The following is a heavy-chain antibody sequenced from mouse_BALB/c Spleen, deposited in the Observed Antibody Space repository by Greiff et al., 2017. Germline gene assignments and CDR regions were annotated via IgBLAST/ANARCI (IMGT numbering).Heavy chain of an antibody. J-gene: IGHJ2*01. D-gene: IGHD3-2*02. CDR3: ARGGRLTYFDY. Sequence: DVKLVESGGGLVKPGGSLKLSCAASGFTFSSYAMSWVRQTPEKRLEWVASISSGGSTYYPDSVKGRFTISRDNARNILYLQMSSLRSEDTAMYYCARGGRLTYFDYWGQGTTLTVSS. CDR1: GFTFSSYA. V-gene: IGHV5-6-5*01. CDR2: ISSGGST.